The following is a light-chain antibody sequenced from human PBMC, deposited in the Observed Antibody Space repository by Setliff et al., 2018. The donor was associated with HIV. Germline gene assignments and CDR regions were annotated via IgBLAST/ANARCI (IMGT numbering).Light chain of an antibody. CDR2: DVT. V-gene: IGLV2-14*03. CDR1: SSDIGGYNY. J-gene: IGLJ1*01. CDR3: CAYAGSYTYLYV. Sequence: QSALTQPASVSGSPGQSITIPCTGTSSDIGGYNYVSWYQKYPDKAPKLIIYDVTNRPSGVSDRFSGSKSANAASLTISGLQAVDEADYCCCAYAGSYTYLYVFGTGTKGTVL.